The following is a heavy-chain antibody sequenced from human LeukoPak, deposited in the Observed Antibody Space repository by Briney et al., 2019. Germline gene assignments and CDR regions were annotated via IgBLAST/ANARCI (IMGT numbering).Heavy chain of an antibody. V-gene: IGHV3-23*01. CDR1: GFTFSSYA. D-gene: IGHD2-15*01. J-gene: IGHJ6*02. CDR3: YSRRSMDV. Sequence: PGGSLRLSCAASGFTFSSYAMSWVRQAPGKGLGWVSAISGSGGSTYYADSVKGRFTTSRDNSKNTLYLQMNSLRAEDTAVYYCYSRRSMDVWGQGTTVTVSS. CDR2: ISGSGGST.